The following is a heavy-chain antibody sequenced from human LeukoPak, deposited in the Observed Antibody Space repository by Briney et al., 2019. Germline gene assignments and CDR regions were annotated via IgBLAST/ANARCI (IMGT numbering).Heavy chain of an antibody. V-gene: IGHV3-30*02. CDR1: GGTFSSYG. D-gene: IGHD2-2*01. Sequence: SCKASGGTFSSYGMHWVRQAPGKGLEWVAYIRYHGSNINYADSVKGRFTISRDNSKDTLFLQMSSLRAEDTAVYYCAKVLTGYCGSTSCPFDSWGQGTLVTVSS. CDR3: AKVLTGYCGSTSCPFDS. CDR2: IRYHGSNI. J-gene: IGHJ4*02.